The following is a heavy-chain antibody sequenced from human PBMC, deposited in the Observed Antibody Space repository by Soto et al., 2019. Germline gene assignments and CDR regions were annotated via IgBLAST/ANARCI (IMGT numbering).Heavy chain of an antibody. CDR1: GFTFSSYS. CDR2: ISSSSSTI. CDR3: AVRGGCRGGSCPYYFDY. D-gene: IGHD2-15*01. V-gene: IGHV3-48*02. J-gene: IGHJ4*02. Sequence: EVQLVASGGGLVQPGGSLRLSCAASGFTFSSYSMNWVRQAPGKGLEWVSYISSSSSTIYYADSVKGRFTISRDNAKNSLYLQMDSVTDEDTAVYYCAVRGGCRGGSCPYYFDYWGQGTLVTVSS.